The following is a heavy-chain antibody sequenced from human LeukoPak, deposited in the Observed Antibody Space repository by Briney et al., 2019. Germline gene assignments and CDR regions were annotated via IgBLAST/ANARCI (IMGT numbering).Heavy chain of an antibody. D-gene: IGHD4-17*01. CDR2: VFYSGSN. J-gene: IGHJ4*02. CDR3: ARRNTADASIDF. V-gene: IGHV4-59*08. CDR1: GGSIIGHW. Sequence: KPSETLSLTCSVSGGSIIGHWWGWIRQPPGKGLEWIGDVFYSGSNNYNPSLKSRLTISLDTSKNQFSLNLRSVTATDTAMYYCARRNTADASIDFWGQGTLVTASS.